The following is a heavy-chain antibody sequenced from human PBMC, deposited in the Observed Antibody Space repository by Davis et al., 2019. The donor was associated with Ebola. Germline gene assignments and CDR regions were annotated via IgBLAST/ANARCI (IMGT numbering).Heavy chain of an antibody. Sequence: MPGGSLRLSCTVSGGSISSSSYYWGWIRQPPGKGLEWIGSIYYSGSTYYNPSLKSRVTISVDTSKNQFSLKLSSVTAADTAVYYCARLRAVTSDFDYWGQGTLVTVSS. CDR3: ARLRAVTSDFDY. V-gene: IGHV4-39*01. CDR2: IYYSGST. D-gene: IGHD4-17*01. J-gene: IGHJ4*02. CDR1: GGSISSSSYY.